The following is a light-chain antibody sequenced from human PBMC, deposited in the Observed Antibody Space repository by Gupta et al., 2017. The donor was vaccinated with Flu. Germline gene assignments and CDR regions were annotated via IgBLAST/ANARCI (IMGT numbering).Light chain of an antibody. CDR1: SSNIGAGYD. CDR3: QSYDSSLSGSDWV. CDR2: GNS. J-gene: IGLJ3*02. Sequence: QSVLTQPPSVSGAPGQRVTISCTGSSSNIGAGYDVHWYQQLPGTAPKLLICGNSNRPSGVTDRFSGSKSGTSASLAITGLQAEDEADYYCQSYDSSLSGSDWVFGGGTKLTVL. V-gene: IGLV1-40*01.